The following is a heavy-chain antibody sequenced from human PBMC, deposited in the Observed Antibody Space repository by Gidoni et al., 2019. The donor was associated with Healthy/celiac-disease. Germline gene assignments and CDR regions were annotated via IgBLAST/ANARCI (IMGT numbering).Heavy chain of an antibody. CDR2: ISGSGGST. J-gene: IGHJ4*02. V-gene: IGHV3-23*01. D-gene: IGHD1-26*01. CDR1: GFTFSSDA. CDR3: AKGSKYSGSSRGYYFDY. Sequence: EVQLLESGGGLVQPGGCLRLSCAASGFTFSSDAMSGVRQAPGTGLEWVSAISGSGGSTYYADSVKGRFTSSRDNAKNTLYLQMNSLRAEDTAVYYCAKGSKYSGSSRGYYFDYWGQGTLVTVSS.